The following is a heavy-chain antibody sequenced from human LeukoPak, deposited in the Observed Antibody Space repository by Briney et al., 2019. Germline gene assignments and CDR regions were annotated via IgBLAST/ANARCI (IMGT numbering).Heavy chain of an antibody. CDR3: ARVQPLAYCGGDCYLDAFDI. V-gene: IGHV4-59*01. Sequence: SETLSLTCTVSGGSISSYYWSWIRQPPGKGLEWIGYIYYSGSTNYNPSLKSRVTISVDTSKNQFSLKLSSVTAADTAVYYCARVQPLAYCGGDCYLDAFDIWGQGTMVTVSS. J-gene: IGHJ3*02. CDR2: IYYSGST. CDR1: GGSISSYY. D-gene: IGHD2-21*02.